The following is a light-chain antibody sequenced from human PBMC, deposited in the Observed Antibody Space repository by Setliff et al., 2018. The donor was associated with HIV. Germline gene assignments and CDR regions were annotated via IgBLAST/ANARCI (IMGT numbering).Light chain of an antibody. CDR3: SSYTSSRGVV. J-gene: IGLJ2*01. CDR2: DVS. CDR1: SSDVGGHNY. Sequence: QSALTQPRSVSGSPGQSVTISCTGTSSDVGGHNYVSWYQQHPGKVPKLIIYDVSERPSGVPDRFSGSKSGNTASLTISGLQAEDEADYYCSSYTSSRGVVFGGGTKVTVL. V-gene: IGLV2-11*01.